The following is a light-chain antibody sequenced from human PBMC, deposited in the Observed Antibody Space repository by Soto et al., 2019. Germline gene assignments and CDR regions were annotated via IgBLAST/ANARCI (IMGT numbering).Light chain of an antibody. CDR3: QQYAMSPWT. CDR1: QSVSSNY. V-gene: IGKV3-20*01. CDR2: GAS. Sequence: EIVLTQSPGTLSLSPGERATLSCRASQSVSSNYLAWYRRKPGQAPRLLIYGASNRATDIPGRFSGSGSGTDFTLTITRLEPEDFAVYYCQQYAMSPWTFGQGTKVEIK. J-gene: IGKJ1*01.